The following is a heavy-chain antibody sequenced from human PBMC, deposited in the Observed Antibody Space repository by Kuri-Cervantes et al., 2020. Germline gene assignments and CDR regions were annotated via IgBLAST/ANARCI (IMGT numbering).Heavy chain of an antibody. CDR3: ARGVWIAAAGYYFDY. Sequence: SETLSLTCTVSGGSISSSSYYWGWIRQPPGKGLEWIGSIYYSGSTYYNPSLKSRVTISVDTSKNQFSLKLSSVTAADTAVYYCARGVWIAAAGYYFDYWGQGTLVTVSS. D-gene: IGHD6-13*01. CDR2: IYYSGST. CDR1: GGSISSSSYY. V-gene: IGHV4-39*07. J-gene: IGHJ4*02.